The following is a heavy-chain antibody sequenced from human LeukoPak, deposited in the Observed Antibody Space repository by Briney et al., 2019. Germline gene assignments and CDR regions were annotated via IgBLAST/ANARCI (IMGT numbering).Heavy chain of an antibody. D-gene: IGHD2-2*03. V-gene: IGHV3-30*18. J-gene: IGHJ5*02. CDR2: ISYDGSNK. CDR1: GFTFSSYG. CDR3: AKDGYCSSTSCLTP. Sequence: GGSLRLSCAASGFTFSSYGMHWVRQAPGKGLEWVAVISYDGSNKYYADSVKGRLTISRDNSKSTLYLQMNSLRAEDTAVYYCAKDGYCSSTSCLTPWGQGTLVTVSS.